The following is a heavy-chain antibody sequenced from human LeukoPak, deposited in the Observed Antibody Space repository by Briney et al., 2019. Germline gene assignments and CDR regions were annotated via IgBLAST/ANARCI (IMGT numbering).Heavy chain of an antibody. J-gene: IGHJ4*02. CDR3: ARQGYSYGYVGY. V-gene: IGHV5-51*01. CDR1: GSIFTSYW. CDR2: IYPGDSET. D-gene: IGHD5-18*01. Sequence: GASLQISCKGSGSIFTSYWIGWVRQLPGKGLEWMGIIYPGDSETRYSPSFQGQVTISADKSISTHCLQWRSLTAADPAMSSRARQGYSYGYVGYWGQGTLVTVSS.